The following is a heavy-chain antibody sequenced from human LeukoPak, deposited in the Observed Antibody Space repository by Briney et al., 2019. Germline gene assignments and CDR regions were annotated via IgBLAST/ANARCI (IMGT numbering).Heavy chain of an antibody. V-gene: IGHV3-23*01. CDR2: ISGSGGST. J-gene: IGHJ3*02. Sequence: GGSLRLSCAASGFTFSSYAMSWVRQAPGKGLEWVSAISGSGGSTYYADSVKGRFTISRDNAKNSLYLQMNSLRAEDTAVYYCARDKYQLRMTDDAFDIWGQGTMVTVSS. CDR1: GFTFSSYA. D-gene: IGHD2-2*01. CDR3: ARDKYQLRMTDDAFDI.